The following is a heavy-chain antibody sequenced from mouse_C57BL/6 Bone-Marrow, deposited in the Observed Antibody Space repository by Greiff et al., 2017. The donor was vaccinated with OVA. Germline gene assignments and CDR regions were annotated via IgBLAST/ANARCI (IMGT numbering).Heavy chain of an antibody. V-gene: IGHV1-82*01. CDR2: IYPGDGDT. J-gene: IGHJ4*01. CDR1: GYAFSSSW. Sequence: VQLQESGPELVKPGASVKISCKASGYAFSSSWMNWVKQRPGKGLEWIGRIYPGDGDTNYNGKFKGKATLTADKSSSTAYMQLSSLTSEDSAVYFCARRPKDAMDYCGQGTSVTVSS. CDR3: ARRPKDAMDY.